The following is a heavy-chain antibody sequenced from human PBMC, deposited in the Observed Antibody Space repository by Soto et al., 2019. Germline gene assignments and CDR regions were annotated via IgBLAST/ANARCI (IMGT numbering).Heavy chain of an antibody. Sequence: QVQLVESGGGVAQPGRSLRLSCAASGFTFSSYGMHWVRQAPGKGLEWVAVISYDGSNKYYADSVKGRFTISRDNSKNTLYLQMNSLRAEDTAVYYCVGSSSLHWGQGTLVTVSS. CDR1: GFTFSSYG. CDR2: ISYDGSNK. V-gene: IGHV3-30*03. D-gene: IGHD6-13*01. J-gene: IGHJ4*02. CDR3: VGSSSLH.